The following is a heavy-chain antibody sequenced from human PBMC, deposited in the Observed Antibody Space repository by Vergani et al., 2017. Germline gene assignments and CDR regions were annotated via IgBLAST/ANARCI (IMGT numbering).Heavy chain of an antibody. CDR3: AGGGARDGSFGH. CDR2: ISSSSSYI. CDR1: GFTYSSNT. Sequence: EVQLVESGGGLVKPGGSLRLSCAASGFTYSSNTMNWVRQAPGKGLEWVSSISSSSSYIYYADSVKGRFTISRDNAKNSLYLQMNSLRVEDTAVYYCAGGGARDGSFGHWGHGTLVTVSS. J-gene: IGHJ4*01. V-gene: IGHV3-21*01. D-gene: IGHD5-24*01.